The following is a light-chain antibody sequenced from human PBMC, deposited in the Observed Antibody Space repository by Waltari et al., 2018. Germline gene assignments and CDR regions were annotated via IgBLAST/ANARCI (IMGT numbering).Light chain of an antibody. J-gene: IGKJ2*01. V-gene: IGKV3-15*01. Sequence: EIVMTQSPATLSVSPGERATLSCRASQTVTSNLAWYQQKPGQAPRLLIYGASTRATGIPARLSGSGSGTEFTLTINSLQSEDFAVYYCQQYNNWPPYTFGQGTKLEIK. CDR2: GAS. CDR3: QQYNNWPPYT. CDR1: QTVTSN.